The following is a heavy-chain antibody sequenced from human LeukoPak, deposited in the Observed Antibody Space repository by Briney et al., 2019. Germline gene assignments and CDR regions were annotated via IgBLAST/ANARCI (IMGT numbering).Heavy chain of an antibody. D-gene: IGHD3-3*01. V-gene: IGHV3-30*14. CDR3: ARGPDFWSGYIDY. CDR2: ISYDGSNT. Sequence: GGTLRLSCAASGFTFSSSAMHWVRQAPGKGLEWVAIISYDGSNTYYADSVKGRFTISRDNSKNTPYLQMNSLTAEDTSVYYCARGPDFWSGYIDYWGQGTLVTVSS. CDR1: GFTFSSSA. J-gene: IGHJ4*02.